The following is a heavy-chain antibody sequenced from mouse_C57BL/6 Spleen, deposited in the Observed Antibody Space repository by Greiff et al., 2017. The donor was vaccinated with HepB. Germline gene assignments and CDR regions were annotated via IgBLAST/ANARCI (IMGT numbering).Heavy chain of an antibody. J-gene: IGHJ4*01. CDR3: ARGGTVVAPYAMDY. Sequence: EVQGVESGGGLVKPGGSLKLSCAASGFTFSSYAMSWVRQTPEKRLEWVATISDGGSYTYYPDNVKGRFTISRDNAKNNLYLQMSHLKSEDTAMYYCARGGTVVAPYAMDYWGQGTSVTVSS. CDR2: ISDGGSYT. CDR1: GFTFSSYA. D-gene: IGHD1-1*01. V-gene: IGHV5-4*01.